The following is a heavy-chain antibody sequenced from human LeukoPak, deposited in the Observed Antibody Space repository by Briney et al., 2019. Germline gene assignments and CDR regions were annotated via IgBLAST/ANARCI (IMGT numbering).Heavy chain of an antibody. V-gene: IGHV4-4*02. CDR2: IYHSGST. J-gene: IGHJ4*02. Sequence: PSETLSLTCAVSGGSISSSNWWSWVRQPPGKGLEWIGEIYHSGSTNYNPSLKSRVTISVDKSKNQFSLKLSSVTAADTAVYYCARATDLVTTTFDYWGQGTLVTVSS. D-gene: IGHD4-17*01. CDR3: ARATDLVTTTFDY. CDR1: GGSISSSNW.